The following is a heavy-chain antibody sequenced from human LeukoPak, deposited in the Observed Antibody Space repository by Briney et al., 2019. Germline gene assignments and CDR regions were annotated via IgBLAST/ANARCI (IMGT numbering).Heavy chain of an antibody. CDR3: ARDQSGEKTYYYDSSGYYFDY. Sequence: ASVKVSCKASGYTFTGYYMHWVRQAPGQGLEWMGGIIPIFGTANYAQKFQGRVTITADGSTSTAYMELSSLRSEDTAVYYCARDQSGEKTYYYDSSGYYFDYWGQGTLVTVSS. CDR2: IIPIFGTA. CDR1: GYTFTGYY. V-gene: IGHV1-69*13. D-gene: IGHD3-22*01. J-gene: IGHJ4*02.